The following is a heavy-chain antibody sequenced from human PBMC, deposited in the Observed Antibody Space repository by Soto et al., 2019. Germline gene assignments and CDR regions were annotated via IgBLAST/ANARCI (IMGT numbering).Heavy chain of an antibody. CDR2: ISAYSGNT. CDR1: GYTFTSYA. Sequence: ASVKVSCKASGYTFTSYAIGWVRQAPGQGLEWMGWISAYSGNTKNAQELQGRVTLTTDTSTSTAYMELRSLRSDDTAVYYCAREDGVAAAGNYYYGMDVWGQGTTVTVSS. CDR3: AREDGVAAAGNYYYGMDV. D-gene: IGHD6-13*01. J-gene: IGHJ6*02. V-gene: IGHV1-18*01.